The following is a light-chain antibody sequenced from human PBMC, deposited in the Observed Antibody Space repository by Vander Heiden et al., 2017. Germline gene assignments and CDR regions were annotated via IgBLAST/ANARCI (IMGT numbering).Light chain of an antibody. J-gene: IGKJ2*01. Sequence: EIVLTQSPGTLSLSPGERATLSCRASQSVSSSYLAWYQQKPGQAPRLLIYGASSRATGIPDSFSGSGSGTDFTLTISRLEPEDFAVYYCQQYGSSPPDTFSQGTKLDIK. V-gene: IGKV3-20*01. CDR2: GAS. CDR1: QSVSSSY. CDR3: QQYGSSPPDT.